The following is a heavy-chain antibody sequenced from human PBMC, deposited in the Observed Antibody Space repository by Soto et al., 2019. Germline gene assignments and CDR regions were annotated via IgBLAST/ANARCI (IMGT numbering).Heavy chain of an antibody. CDR3: ATNGGYYDASGPKYFQH. V-gene: IGHV4-31*03. J-gene: IGHJ1*01. CDR1: GGSISSGGYY. CDR2: IYYSGST. D-gene: IGHD3-22*01. Sequence: TLSLTCTVSGGSISSGGYYWNWIRQRPGKGLECIGYIYYSGSTYYNPSLKSRLSISVDTSKNQFSLKLSSMTAADTAVYYCATNGGYYDASGPKYFQHWGQGTLVTVSS.